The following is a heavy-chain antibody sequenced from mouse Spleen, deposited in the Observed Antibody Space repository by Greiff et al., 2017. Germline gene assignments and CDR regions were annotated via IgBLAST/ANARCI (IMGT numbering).Heavy chain of an antibody. J-gene: IGHJ4*01. CDR3: ARQGYYYAMDY. CDR1: GFTFSSYA. Sequence: EVKLVESGGGLVKLGGSLKLSCAASGFTFSSYAMSWVRQTPEKRLEWVATISSGGGNTYYPDSVKGRFTISRDNAKNTLYLQMSSLKSEDTAMYYCARQGYYYAMDYWGQGTSVTVSS. V-gene: IGHV5-9*04. D-gene: IGHD3-3*01. CDR2: ISSGGGNT.